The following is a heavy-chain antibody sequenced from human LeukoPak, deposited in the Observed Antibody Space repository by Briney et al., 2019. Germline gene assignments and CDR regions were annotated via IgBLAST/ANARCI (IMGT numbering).Heavy chain of an antibody. Sequence: GGSLRLSCAASGFTFNKYVVSWVRQAPGKGLEWVSVISGSGGSAYYADSVKGRFTISRDNSKNTLYLQMNSLRAEDTAVYYCAKRAYSGYSSSAGAPDYWGQGTLVTVSS. CDR1: GFTFNKYV. D-gene: IGHD6-6*01. CDR2: ISGSGGSA. J-gene: IGHJ4*02. V-gene: IGHV3-23*01. CDR3: AKRAYSGYSSSAGAPDY.